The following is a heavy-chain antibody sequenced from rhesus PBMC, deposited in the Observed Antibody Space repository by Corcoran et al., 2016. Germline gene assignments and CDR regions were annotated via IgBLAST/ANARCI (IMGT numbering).Heavy chain of an antibody. CDR2: IGGSSGST. CDR3: DMYSWNKVVYFEF. J-gene: IGHJ1*01. CDR1: GYSISSGYG. V-gene: IGHV4-127*01. D-gene: IGHD1-20*01. Sequence: QVQLQESGPGLVKPSETLSLTCAVSGYSISSGYGWSWIRQPPGKGLEWIGYIGGSSGSTNYNPSHKSRVTISKDTSKNQFSLKLSSVTAADTTVYYCDMYSWNKVVYFEFWGQGALVTVSS.